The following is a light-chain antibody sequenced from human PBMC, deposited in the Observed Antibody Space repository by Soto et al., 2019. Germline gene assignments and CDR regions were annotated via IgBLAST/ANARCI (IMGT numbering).Light chain of an antibody. J-gene: IGKJ3*01. CDR3: QQSHNMPFT. CDR1: QSITNY. Sequence: DVEMTRSPYSLSASVVDRVNITCRASQSITNYLNWYQHKPGKAPKLLVYAASSLQSGVPSRFSGSGSGTDFTLTISSLQPEDFATYFCQQSHNMPFTFGPGTKVDIK. CDR2: AAS. V-gene: IGKV1-39*01.